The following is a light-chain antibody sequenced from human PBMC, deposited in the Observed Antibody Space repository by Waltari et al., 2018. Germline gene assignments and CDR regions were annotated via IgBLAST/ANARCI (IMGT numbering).Light chain of an antibody. J-gene: IGKJ5*01. CDR3: QQTNSFPIT. V-gene: IGKV1D-12*01. Sequence: DIQMTQSPSSVSASVGDSVTITCRASPGIRNSLAWYQLKPGKAPKNLISLASSLQSGVPSRFSGSGSGTDFTLTISSLQPEDFATYFCQQTNSFPITFGQGTRLEIK. CDR2: LAS. CDR1: PGIRNS.